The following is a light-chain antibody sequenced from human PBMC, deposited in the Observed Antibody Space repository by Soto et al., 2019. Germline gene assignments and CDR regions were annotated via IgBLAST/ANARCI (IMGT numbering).Light chain of an antibody. CDR1: SSDVGAYKF. Sequence: QSVLAQPPSASGSPGQSVTISCTGTSSDVGAYKFVSWYQQHPGKAPKLMIYDVSKRPTGVPDRFSGSKSGNTASLTVSGLQAEDEADYYCSSYAGSSNYVFGTGTKVTLL. CDR2: DVS. J-gene: IGLJ1*01. V-gene: IGLV2-8*01. CDR3: SSYAGSSNYV.